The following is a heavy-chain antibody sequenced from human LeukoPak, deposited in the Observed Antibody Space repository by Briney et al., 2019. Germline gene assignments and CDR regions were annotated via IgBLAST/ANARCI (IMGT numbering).Heavy chain of an antibody. D-gene: IGHD3-10*01. CDR2: ISAYNGNT. Sequence: ASVKVSCMASGYTFTSYGISWVRQAPGQGLEGMGWISAYNGNTNYAQKLQGRVTMTTDTSTSTAYMELRSLRSDDTAVYYCARAPGTMVRGVIRDWGQGTLVTVSS. CDR1: GYTFTSYG. V-gene: IGHV1-18*01. J-gene: IGHJ4*02. CDR3: ARAPGTMVRGVIRD.